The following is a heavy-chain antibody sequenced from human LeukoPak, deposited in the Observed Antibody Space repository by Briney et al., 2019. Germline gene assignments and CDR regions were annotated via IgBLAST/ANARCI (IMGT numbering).Heavy chain of an antibody. D-gene: IGHD1-20*01. CDR3: ARRNNWNDDTFDP. CDR2: MNPNSGNT. Sequence: ASVKVSCKASGYTFTSYDINWVRQATGQGLEWMGWMNPNSGNTGYAQKFQGRVTMTRNTSISTAYMELSSLRSEDTAAYYCARRNNWNDDTFDPWGQGTLVTVSS. J-gene: IGHJ5*02. V-gene: IGHV1-8*01. CDR1: GYTFTSYD.